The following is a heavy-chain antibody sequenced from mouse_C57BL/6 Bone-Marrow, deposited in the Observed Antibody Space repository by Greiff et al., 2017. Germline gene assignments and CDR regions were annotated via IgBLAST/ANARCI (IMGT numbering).Heavy chain of an antibody. CDR2: INPSSGYT. CDR1: GYTFTSYT. Sequence: QVQLQQSGAELARPGASVKMSCKASGYTFTSYTMHWVKQRPGQGLEWIGYINPSSGYTKYNQKFKDKATLTADKSSSTAYMQLSSLTSEDSAVYYCARVSLQLRLPYFDYWGQGTTLTVAS. D-gene: IGHD3-2*02. J-gene: IGHJ2*01. CDR3: ARVSLQLRLPYFDY. V-gene: IGHV1-4*01.